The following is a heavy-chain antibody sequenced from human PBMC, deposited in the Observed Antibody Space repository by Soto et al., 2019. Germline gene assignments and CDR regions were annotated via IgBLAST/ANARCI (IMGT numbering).Heavy chain of an antibody. J-gene: IGHJ6*02. D-gene: IGHD6-13*01. CDR3: AKGFRIAVYYYGMDV. CDR2: ISFDGSNK. Sequence: GGSLRLSCAASRLTFSTYGMHWVRQAPGKGLEWVAVISFDGSNKYYADSVKGRFTISRDNSKNTLYLQMNSLRAEDTAVYYCAKGFRIAVYYYGMDVWGQGTTVTVSS. CDR1: RLTFSTYG. V-gene: IGHV3-30*18.